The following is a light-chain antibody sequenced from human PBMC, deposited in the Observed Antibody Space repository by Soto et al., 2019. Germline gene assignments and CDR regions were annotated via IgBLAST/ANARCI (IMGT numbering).Light chain of an antibody. V-gene: IGKV3-15*01. Sequence: EIVMTQSPVTLSVSPGERATLSCRASQSVTNSYLAWYQQKPGQAPRLLIFGASTRAAGIPARFSGSGSGTEFTLTISSLQSEDFAIYYCQQYHNWPYTFGQGTKVDIK. CDR1: QSVTNSY. CDR3: QQYHNWPYT. CDR2: GAS. J-gene: IGKJ2*01.